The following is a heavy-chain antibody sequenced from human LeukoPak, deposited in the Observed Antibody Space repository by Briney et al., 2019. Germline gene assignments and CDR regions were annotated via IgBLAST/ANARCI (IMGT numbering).Heavy chain of an antibody. CDR1: GGSFSGHY. D-gene: IGHD3-3*01. J-gene: IGHJ5*02. Sequence: SSETLSLTCAVYGGSFSGHYWGWIRQPPGKGLEWIGYIYYSGSPYYNPSLKSRVTISVDTSKNQFSLKLSSVTAADTAVYYCARALLVWFDPWGQGTLVTVSS. CDR2: IYYSGSP. V-gene: IGHV4-30-4*08. CDR3: ARALLVWFDP.